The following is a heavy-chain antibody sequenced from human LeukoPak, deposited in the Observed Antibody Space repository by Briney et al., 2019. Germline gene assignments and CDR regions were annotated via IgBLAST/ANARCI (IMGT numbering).Heavy chain of an antibody. Sequence: GGSLRLSCVGTGFNFSTYRMNWVRQAPGKGLEWVSSISSSSSYIYYADSVKGLITISRDNAKNSLYLQMNSLRVEDTAVYYCARDKDVYFDYWGQGTLVTVSS. J-gene: IGHJ4*02. V-gene: IGHV3-21*01. CDR2: ISSSSSYI. CDR3: ARDKDVYFDY. CDR1: GFNFSTYR.